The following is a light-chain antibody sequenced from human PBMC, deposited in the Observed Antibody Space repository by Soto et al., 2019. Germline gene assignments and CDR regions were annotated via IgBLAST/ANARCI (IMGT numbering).Light chain of an antibody. J-gene: IGLJ1*01. CDR3: SSYTSSSTFYV. V-gene: IGLV2-14*01. CDR1: SSDVGGYNY. CDR2: EVS. Sequence: QPASVSGSPGQSITISCTGTSSDVGGYNYVSWYQQHPGKAPKLMIYEVSNRPSGVSNRFSGSKSGNTASLTISGLQAEDEADYYCSSYTSSSTFYVFGTGTKVTVL.